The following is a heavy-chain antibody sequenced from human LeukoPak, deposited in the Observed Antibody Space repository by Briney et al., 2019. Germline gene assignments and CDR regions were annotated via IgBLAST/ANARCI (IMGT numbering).Heavy chain of an antibody. J-gene: IGHJ4*02. Sequence: KSGGSLRLSCAASGFTFSSYAMSWVRQAPGKGLEWIGSIYYSGSTYYNPSLKSRVTISVDTSKNQFSLKLSSVTAADTAVYYCARLVVVAATRWGQGTLVTVSS. CDR3: ARLVVVAATR. D-gene: IGHD2-15*01. CDR1: GFTFSSYA. CDR2: IYYSGST. V-gene: IGHV4-39*01.